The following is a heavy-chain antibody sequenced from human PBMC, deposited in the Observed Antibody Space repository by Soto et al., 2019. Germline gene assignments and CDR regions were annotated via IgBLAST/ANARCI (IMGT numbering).Heavy chain of an antibody. CDR1: GGAFTSYS. CDR3: ARDSTGLDY. J-gene: IGHJ4*02. CDR2: IIPMSGTT. V-gene: IGHV1-69*12. Sequence: QVHLVQSGAEVKKPGSSVKVSCKASGGAFTSYSFHWVRQAPGQGLEWMGGIIPMSGTTNYALKFQGRVTMTADVPTNTAYIELSSRRSEDTAIYYCARDSTGLDYWGQGTLVTVSS. D-gene: IGHD1-1*01.